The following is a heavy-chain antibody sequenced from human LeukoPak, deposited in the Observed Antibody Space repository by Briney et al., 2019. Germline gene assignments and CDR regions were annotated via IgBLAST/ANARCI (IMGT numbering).Heavy chain of an antibody. J-gene: IGHJ4*02. Sequence: KRSETLSLTCTVAGYSISSGFYWGWIRQPPGKGLECIGSIYHSVSPYYSPSLKSRVTISVDTSKNQFSLNLSSVTAADTAMYYCARAVGTSRNFFVYWGQGTLVTVSS. D-gene: IGHD4-23*01. CDR2: IYHSVSP. CDR1: GYSISSGFY. CDR3: ARAVGTSRNFFVY. V-gene: IGHV4-38-2*02.